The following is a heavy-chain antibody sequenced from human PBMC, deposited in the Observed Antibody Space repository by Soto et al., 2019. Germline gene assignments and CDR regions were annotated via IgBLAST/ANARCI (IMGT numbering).Heavy chain of an antibody. D-gene: IGHD2-21*02. CDR1: RYTFTDYY. J-gene: IGHJ4*02. CDR3: ARPAYCGGDCYYYFDN. V-gene: IGHV1-2*02. Sequence: ASVKVSCKTSRYTFTDYYMHWLRQAPGQGLEWLGWINANSGGSVYAQQFQGRVTMTRDTSISTAYMELSGLTSDDTAVYYCARPAYCGGDCYYYFDNWGQGTLVTVYS. CDR2: INANSGGS.